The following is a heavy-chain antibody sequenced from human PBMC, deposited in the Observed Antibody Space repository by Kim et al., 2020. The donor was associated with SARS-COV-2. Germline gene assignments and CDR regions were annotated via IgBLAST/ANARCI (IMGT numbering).Heavy chain of an antibody. J-gene: IGHJ3*02. D-gene: IGHD3-22*01. Sequence: SETLSLTCTVSGDSISSSYWSWNRQSPGRGLEWIAYIHHNGNSNYNPSLKSRVTTSVDTSKNQFSLKLRSVTAADTAMYYCARGHYDNRGYSNAFDMWGHGTMVTVSS. CDR1: GDSISSSY. CDR2: IHHNGNS. V-gene: IGHV4-59*01. CDR3: ARGHYDNRGYSNAFDM.